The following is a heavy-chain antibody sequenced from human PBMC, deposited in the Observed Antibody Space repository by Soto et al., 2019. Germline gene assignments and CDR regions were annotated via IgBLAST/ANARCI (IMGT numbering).Heavy chain of an antibody. D-gene: IGHD6-6*01. J-gene: IGHJ6*03. CDR2: IYYSGST. Sequence: PSETLSLTCTVSGGSISSYYWSWIRQPPGKGLEWIGYIYYSGSTNYNPSLKSRVTISVDTSKNQFSLKLSSVTAADTAVYYCARDRRSSATYYYYYYMDVWGKGTTVTVSS. CDR1: GGSISSYY. V-gene: IGHV4-59*01. CDR3: ARDRRSSATYYYYYYMDV.